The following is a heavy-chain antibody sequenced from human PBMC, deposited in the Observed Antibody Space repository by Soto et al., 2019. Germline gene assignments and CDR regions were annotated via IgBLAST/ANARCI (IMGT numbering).Heavy chain of an antibody. Sequence: QVQLQESGPGLVKPSGTLALTCTVSSSSISSSNWWTWVRRPPEKGLEWIGEIYHSGSTNYNPSLKSRATMSVDKSVNQFSLNLVSVTAADTAVYYCARQISGTTGFDYWGQGTLVTVSS. CDR1: SSSISSSNW. CDR2: IYHSGST. V-gene: IGHV4-4*02. J-gene: IGHJ4*02. D-gene: IGHD1-7*01. CDR3: ARQISGTTGFDY.